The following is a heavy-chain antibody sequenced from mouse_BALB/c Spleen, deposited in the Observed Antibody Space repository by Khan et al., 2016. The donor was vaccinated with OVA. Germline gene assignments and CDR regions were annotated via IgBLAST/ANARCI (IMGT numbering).Heavy chain of an antibody. V-gene: IGHV5-9*02. CDR3: TRPSYYGNPWFTY. Sequence: EVKLVESGGGLVKPGGSLKLSCEVSGFAFNSYDMSWVRQIPEKRLEWVATISSTGTYTYYPDSVKGRFTISRDTARNTLYLQMSSLRSEDTALYYCTRPSYYGNPWFTYWGQGTLVTVSA. J-gene: IGHJ3*01. CDR2: ISSTGTYT. D-gene: IGHD2-10*01. CDR1: GFAFNSYD.